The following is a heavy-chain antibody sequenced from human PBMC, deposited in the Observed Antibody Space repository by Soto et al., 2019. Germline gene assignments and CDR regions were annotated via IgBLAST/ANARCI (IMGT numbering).Heavy chain of an antibody. CDR1: GFSFSNYG. V-gene: IGHV3-30*03. Sequence: QVQLVESGGGVVQPGRSLRLSCAASGFSFSNYGMHWVRQAPGKGLEWVAVVGFDGGDEYYADSVKGRFTISRDNSKSTLSLQIDSLRADDTAVYYCARDRGVDSLHWYLDLWGRGTLVSGSS. D-gene: IGHD5-12*01. CDR3: ARDRGVDSLHWYLDL. J-gene: IGHJ2*01. CDR2: VGFDGGDE.